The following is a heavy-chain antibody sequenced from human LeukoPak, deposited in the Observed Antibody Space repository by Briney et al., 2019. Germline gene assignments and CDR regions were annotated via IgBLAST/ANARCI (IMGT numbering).Heavy chain of an antibody. CDR2: IRSDGSNK. D-gene: IGHD4-17*01. V-gene: IGHV3-30*02. CDR1: GFTFSSYG. J-gene: IGHJ4*02. CDR3: AKLALTVTTTTLGDY. Sequence: GGSLRLSCAASGFTFSSYGMHWVRQAPGKGLEWVAFIRSDGSNKYYADSVKGRFTISRDNSKNTLYLQMNSLRAEDTALYYCAKLALTVTTTTLGDYWGQGTLVTVSS.